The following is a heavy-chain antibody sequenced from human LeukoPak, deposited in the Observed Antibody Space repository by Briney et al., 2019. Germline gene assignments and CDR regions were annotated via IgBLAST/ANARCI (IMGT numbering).Heavy chain of an antibody. CDR1: GYSISSGYY. CDR3: ARLSGSYSNWFDP. D-gene: IGHD1-26*01. Sequence: SETLSLTCTVSGYSISSGYYWGWIRQPPGKGLEWIGSIYHSGSTYYNPSLKSRVTISVDTSKNQFSLKLSSVTAADTAVYYCARLSGSYSNWFDPWGQGTLVTVSS. CDR2: IYHSGST. V-gene: IGHV4-38-2*02. J-gene: IGHJ5*02.